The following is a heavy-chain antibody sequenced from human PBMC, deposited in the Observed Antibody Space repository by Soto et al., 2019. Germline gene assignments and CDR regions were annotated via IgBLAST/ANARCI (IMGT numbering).Heavy chain of an antibody. CDR3: TRDQDDSSDAFDI. CDR1: RFSFHKYW. D-gene: IGHD3-3*01. Sequence: EVQLVESGGDLVQPGGSLRLSCAASRFSFHKYWMSWVRQAPGKGLEWVANIKEDGSEKYYVDSVKGRFTISRDNAKNSRYLQMNSLRVEDTAMYYCTRDQDDSSDAFDIWGQGTPVTVSS. CDR2: IKEDGSEK. V-gene: IGHV3-7*01. J-gene: IGHJ3*02.